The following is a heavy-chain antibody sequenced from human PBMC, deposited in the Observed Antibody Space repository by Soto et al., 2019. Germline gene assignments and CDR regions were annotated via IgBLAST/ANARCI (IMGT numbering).Heavy chain of an antibody. CDR2: IIPILGIA. CDR1: GGTFSSYT. CDR3: ARDIPPYDTKWKYYYMDV. V-gene: IGHV1-69*08. Sequence: QVQLVQSGAEVKKPGSSVKVSCKASGGTFSSYTISWVRQAPGQGLEWMGRIIPILGIANYAQKFQGRVTITADKSTSTAYMELSSLRSEDTAVYYCARDIPPYDTKWKYYYMDVWGKGTTVTVSS. J-gene: IGHJ6*03. D-gene: IGHD3-9*01.